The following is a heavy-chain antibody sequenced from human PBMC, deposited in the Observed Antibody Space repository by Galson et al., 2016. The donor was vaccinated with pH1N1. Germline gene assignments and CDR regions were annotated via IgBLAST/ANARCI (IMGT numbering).Heavy chain of an antibody. CDR1: GYTFTSYD. CDR2: MNPNSGNT. D-gene: IGHD3-22*01. J-gene: IGHJ4*02. CDR3: ARTRSSGFYYGFDY. V-gene: IGHV1-8*01. Sequence: KVSCKASGYTFTSYDINWVRQATGQGLEWMGWMNPNSGNTGSAQKFQGRVTMTRNTSISTAYMELSSLRSDDTAVYYCARTRSSGFYYGFDYWGQGTLVTVSS.